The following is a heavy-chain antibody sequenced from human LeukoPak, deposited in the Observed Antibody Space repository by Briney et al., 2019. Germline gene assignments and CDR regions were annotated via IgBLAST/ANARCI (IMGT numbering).Heavy chain of an antibody. V-gene: IGHV4-34*01. D-gene: IGHD2-15*01. Sequence: SETLSLTCAVYGGSFSGYYWSWIRQPPGKGLEWIGEINHSGSTNYNPSLKSRVTISVDTSKNQFSLKLSSVTAADTAVYCCARGREDIVVVVAAPPKADLDYWGQGTLVTVSS. CDR3: ARGREDIVVVVAAPPKADLDY. CDR1: GGSFSGYY. J-gene: IGHJ4*02. CDR2: INHSGST.